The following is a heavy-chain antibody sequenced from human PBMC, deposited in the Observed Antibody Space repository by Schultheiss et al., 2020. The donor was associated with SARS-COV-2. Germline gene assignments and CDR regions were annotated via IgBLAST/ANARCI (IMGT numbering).Heavy chain of an antibody. Sequence: GGSLRLSCAASGFTFGSYGMHWVRQAPGKGLEWVAVISYDGSNKYYADSVKGRFTISRDNSKNTLYLQMNSLRAEDTAVYYCARCVMVRGVIPTPVLEDVWGQGTTVTVSS. J-gene: IGHJ6*02. D-gene: IGHD3-10*01. V-gene: IGHV3-30*03. CDR3: ARCVMVRGVIPTPVLEDV. CDR1: GFTFGSYG. CDR2: ISYDGSNK.